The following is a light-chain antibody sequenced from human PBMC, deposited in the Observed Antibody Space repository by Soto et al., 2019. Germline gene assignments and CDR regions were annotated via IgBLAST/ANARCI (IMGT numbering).Light chain of an antibody. J-gene: IGKJ1*01. CDR2: GAS. CDR1: QSVSDN. V-gene: IGKV3-15*01. Sequence: EIVMTQSPDTLSVSPGERATLSCRASQSVSDNLAWFQQKPGQAPRLLIYGASTRATDIPARFSGSGSGTEFTLTISSLQSEDFAVHYCQQYNNWPPWTFGQGTKVEIK. CDR3: QQYNNWPPWT.